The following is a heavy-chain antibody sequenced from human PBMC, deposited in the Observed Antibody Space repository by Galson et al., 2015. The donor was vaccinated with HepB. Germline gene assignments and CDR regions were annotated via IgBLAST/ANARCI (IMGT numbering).Heavy chain of an antibody. CDR3: ATARAGTTVTTYGMDV. J-gene: IGHJ6*02. CDR2: ISYDGSNK. D-gene: IGHD4-17*01. CDR1: GFTFSSYA. Sequence: SLRLSCAASGFTFSSYAMHWVRQAPGKGLEWVAVISYDGSNKYYADSVKGRFTISRDNSKNTLYLQMNSLRAEDTAVYYCATARAGTTVTTYGMDVWGQGTTVTVSS. V-gene: IGHV3-30-3*01.